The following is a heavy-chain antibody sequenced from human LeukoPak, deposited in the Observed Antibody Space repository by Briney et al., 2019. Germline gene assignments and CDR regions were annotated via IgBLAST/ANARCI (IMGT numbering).Heavy chain of an antibody. CDR1: GYTFTSYG. V-gene: IGHV1-18*01. CDR3: ARSGRGTYYYFDL. D-gene: IGHD5-12*01. Sequence: ASVKVSCKASGYTFTSYGINWVRQAPGQGLEWMGWISTYNGYTNYAQNLQGRVTMTTDTSASTVYLELRGLRSDDTAVYYCARSGRGTYYYFDLWGQGTLVTVSS. CDR2: ISTYNGYT. J-gene: IGHJ4*02.